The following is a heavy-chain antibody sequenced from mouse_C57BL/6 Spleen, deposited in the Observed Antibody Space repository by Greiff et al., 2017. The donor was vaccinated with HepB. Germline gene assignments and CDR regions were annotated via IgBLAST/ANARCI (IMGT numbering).Heavy chain of an antibody. CDR2: ISSGSSTI. CDR3: ARGYGNYYMDY. V-gene: IGHV5-17*01. Sequence: DVKLVESGGGLVKPGGSLKLSCAASGFTFSDYGMHWVRQAPEKGLEWVAYISSGSSTIYYADTVKGRFTISRDNAKNTLFLQMTSLRSEDTAMYYCARGYGNYYMDYWGQGTSVTVSS. CDR1: GFTFSDYG. D-gene: IGHD2-10*02. J-gene: IGHJ4*01.